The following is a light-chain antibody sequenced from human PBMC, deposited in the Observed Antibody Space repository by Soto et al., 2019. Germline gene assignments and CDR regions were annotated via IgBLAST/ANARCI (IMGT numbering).Light chain of an antibody. Sequence: EIVLTQSPATLSLSPGERATLSCRASQSVSSYLAWYQQKPGQAPRLLIYDASNRATGIPARFSGSGSGTDFTLTFSSLEPEDFAVYYCQQRSNWSITFDQGTRLEIK. J-gene: IGKJ5*01. CDR1: QSVSSY. CDR2: DAS. CDR3: QQRSNWSIT. V-gene: IGKV3-11*01.